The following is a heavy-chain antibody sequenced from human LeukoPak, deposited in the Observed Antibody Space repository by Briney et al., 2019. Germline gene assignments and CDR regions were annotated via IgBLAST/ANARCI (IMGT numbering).Heavy chain of an antibody. CDR2: IYWDDDK. CDR1: GGSISSYYW. D-gene: IGHD3-22*01. V-gene: IGHV2-5*08. Sequence: TLSLTCTVSGGSISSYYWSWIRQPPGKALEWLALIYWDDDKRYSPSLKSRLTITKDTSKNQVVLIMTNMEPVDTATYYCAHRGSSGYYGGVSWGQGILVTVSS. CDR3: AHRGSSGYYGGVS. J-gene: IGHJ5*02.